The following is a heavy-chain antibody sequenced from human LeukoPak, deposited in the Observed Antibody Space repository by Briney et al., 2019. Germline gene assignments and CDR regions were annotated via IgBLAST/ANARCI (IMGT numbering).Heavy chain of an antibody. J-gene: IGHJ6*02. Sequence: SETLSLTCTVSGGSISSSSYYWGWVRQPPGKGLEWIGSIYYSGSTYYNPSLKSRVTISVDTSKNQFSLKLSSVTAADTAVYYCARHSRVTSWVMDVWGQGTTVTVSS. V-gene: IGHV4-39*01. CDR3: ARHSRVTSWVMDV. CDR2: IYYSGST. D-gene: IGHD4-11*01. CDR1: GGSISSSSYY.